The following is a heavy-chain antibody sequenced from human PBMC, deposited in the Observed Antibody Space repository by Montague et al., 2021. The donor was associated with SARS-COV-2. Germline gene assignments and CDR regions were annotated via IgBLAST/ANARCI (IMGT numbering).Heavy chain of an antibody. CDR3: ARGIWYAN. Sequence: SETLSFTCTVSGGSISPYYWNWIRQSPGKGLEWIGDIYYSGSTTYNPSLESRVTISVGTSKNQFSLRLSSVTAADTAVYYCARGIWYANWGQGILVTVSS. CDR1: GGSISPYY. CDR2: IYYSGST. V-gene: IGHV4-59*01. D-gene: IGHD6-13*01. J-gene: IGHJ4*02.